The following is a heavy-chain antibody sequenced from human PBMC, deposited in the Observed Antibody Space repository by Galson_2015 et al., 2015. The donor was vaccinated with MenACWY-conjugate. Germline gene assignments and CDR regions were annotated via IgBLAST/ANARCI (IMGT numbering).Heavy chain of an antibody. CDR2: INPSGGST. CDR1: GYTFTSYY. J-gene: IGHJ4*02. CDR3: ARASGRGDDSEVDS. Sequence: SVKVSCKASGYTFTSYYVHWVRQAPGQGLEWMGIINPSGGSTSYAPKLKGRGTMTRDTSTSTVYMELSSLRSEDTAVYYCARASGRGDDSEVDSWGQGTLVAVSS. V-gene: IGHV1-46*04. D-gene: IGHD1-1*01.